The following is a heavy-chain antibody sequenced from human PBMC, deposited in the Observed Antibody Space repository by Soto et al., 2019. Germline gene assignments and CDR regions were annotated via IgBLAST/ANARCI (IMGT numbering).Heavy chain of an antibody. CDR1: GFTFSSYA. CDR2: ISGSGGST. Sequence: GGSLRLSCAASGFTFSSYAMSWVRQAPGKGLEWVSAISGSGGSTYYADSVKGRFTISRDNSKNTLYLQMNSLRAEDTAVYYCAKGVPLIFYYYYGMDVWGQGTTVTVS. J-gene: IGHJ6*02. D-gene: IGHD2-8*01. CDR3: AKGVPLIFYYYYGMDV. V-gene: IGHV3-23*01.